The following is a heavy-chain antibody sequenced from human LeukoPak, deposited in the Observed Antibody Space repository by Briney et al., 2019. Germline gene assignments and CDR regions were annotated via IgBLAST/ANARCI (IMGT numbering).Heavy chain of an antibody. D-gene: IGHD3-16*02. CDR2: ISHSGST. Sequence: HPSETLSLTGAGYGVSFSGYYWSWIRQPPGQGLEWVGEISHSGSTNYNPSLKSRVTISVDTSKNQFSLKLSSVTAADTAVYYCARHYVWGSYRYKVNWFDPWGQGTLVTVSS. CDR1: GVSFSGYY. CDR3: ARHYVWGSYRYKVNWFDP. V-gene: IGHV4-34*01. J-gene: IGHJ5*02.